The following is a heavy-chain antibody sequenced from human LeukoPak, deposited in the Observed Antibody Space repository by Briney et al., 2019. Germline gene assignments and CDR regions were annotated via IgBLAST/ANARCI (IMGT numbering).Heavy chain of an antibody. CDR3: ARDPVPAYASDI. V-gene: IGHV4-61*02. D-gene: IGHD2-2*01. Sequence: PSETLSLTCTVSGGSISSGSYYWSWIRQPAGKGLEWIGRIYTSGSTNYNPSLKSRVTISVDTSKNQFSLKLSSVTAADTAVYYCARDPVPAYASDIWGQGTMVTVSS. CDR2: IYTSGST. CDR1: GGSISSGSYY. J-gene: IGHJ3*02.